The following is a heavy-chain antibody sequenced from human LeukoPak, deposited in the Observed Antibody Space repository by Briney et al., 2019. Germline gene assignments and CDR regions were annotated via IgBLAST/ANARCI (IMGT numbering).Heavy chain of an antibody. J-gene: IGHJ4*02. Sequence: IPSETLSLTCAVSGGSISSGGYSWSWIRQPPGKGLEWIGYIYHSGSTYYNPSLKSRVTISVDRSKNQFSLKLSSVTAADTAVYYSAIEGPTTGAFDYWGQGTLVTVSS. CDR3: AIEGPTTGAFDY. V-gene: IGHV4-30-2*01. D-gene: IGHD1-26*01. CDR2: IYHSGST. CDR1: GGSISSGGYS.